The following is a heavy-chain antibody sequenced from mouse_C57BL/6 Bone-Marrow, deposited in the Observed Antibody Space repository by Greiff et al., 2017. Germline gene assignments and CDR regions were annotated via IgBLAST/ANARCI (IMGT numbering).Heavy chain of an antibody. D-gene: IGHD2-1*01. CDR2: IDPETGGT. CDR1: GYTFTDYE. Sequence: VQLQQPGAELVRPGASVTLSCKASGYTFTDYEMHWVKQTPVHGLEWIGAIDPETGGTAYNQKFKGKAILTADKSSSTAYMELRSLTSEDSAVYYWTREGVLFYGNYGARDYWGQGTAVTVSS. J-gene: IGHJ4*01. CDR3: TREGVLFYGNYGARDY. V-gene: IGHV1-15*01.